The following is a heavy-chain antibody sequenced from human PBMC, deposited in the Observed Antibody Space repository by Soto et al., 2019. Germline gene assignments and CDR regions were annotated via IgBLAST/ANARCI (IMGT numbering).Heavy chain of an antibody. J-gene: IGHJ4*02. CDR1: GGTFSSYT. CDR3: ARVSTAYYYFDY. D-gene: IGHD2-8*01. V-gene: IGHV1-69*02. CDR2: IIPILGIA. Sequence: QVQLVQSGAEVKKPGSSVKVSCKASGGTFSSYTISWVRQAPGQGLEWMGRIIPILGIANYAQKFQGRVTITADKSTSTAYMELSSLRSEDTAVYYCARVSTAYYYFDYWGQGTLVTVSS.